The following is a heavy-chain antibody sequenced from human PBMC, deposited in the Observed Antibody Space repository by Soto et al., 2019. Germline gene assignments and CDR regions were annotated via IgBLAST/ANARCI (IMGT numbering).Heavy chain of an antibody. CDR3: ASDLGYCSGGSCG. V-gene: IGHV3-30*03. J-gene: IGHJ4*02. Sequence: GGSLRLSCAASGFTFSSYGMHWVRQAPGKGREWVAVISYDGSNKYYADPVKGRFTISRDNSKNTLYLQMNSLRAEDTAVYYCASDLGYCSGGSCGWGQGTLVTVSS. CDR2: ISYDGSNK. CDR1: GFTFSSYG. D-gene: IGHD2-15*01.